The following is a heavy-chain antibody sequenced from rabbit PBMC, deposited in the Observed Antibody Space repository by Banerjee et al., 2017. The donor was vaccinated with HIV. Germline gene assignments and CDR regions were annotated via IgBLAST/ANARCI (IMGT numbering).Heavy chain of an antibody. CDR2: INTSSGNA. D-gene: IGHD6-1*01. CDR1: GFSFSSSYY. J-gene: IGHJ4*01. Sequence: QEQLVESGGGLVQPEGSLTLTCTASGFSFSSSYYMCWVRQAPGKGLESIACINTSSGNAVYANWAKGRFTISKTSSTTVTLQMTSLTAADTATYFCARGDVGYAGYGYAHLWGPGTLVTVS. CDR3: ARGDVGYAGYGYAHL. V-gene: IGHV1S45*01.